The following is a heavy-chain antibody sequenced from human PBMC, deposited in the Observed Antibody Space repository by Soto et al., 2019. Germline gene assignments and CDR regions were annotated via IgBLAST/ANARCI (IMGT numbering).Heavy chain of an antibody. D-gene: IGHD3-22*01. V-gene: IGHV1-18*04. Sequence: ASVKVSCKASGYTFTSYGISWVRQAPGQGLEWMGWISAYNGNTNYAQKLQGRVTMTTDTSTSTAYMELRSLRSDDTAVYYCAREVYYYDSSVYKSDAFDIWGQGTMVTVSS. CDR3: AREVYYYDSSVYKSDAFDI. CDR2: ISAYNGNT. CDR1: GYTFTSYG. J-gene: IGHJ3*02.